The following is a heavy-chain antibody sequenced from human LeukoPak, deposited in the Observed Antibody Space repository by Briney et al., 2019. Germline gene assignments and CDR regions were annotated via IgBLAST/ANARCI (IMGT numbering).Heavy chain of an antibody. D-gene: IGHD3-3*01. Sequence: GASVKVSCTASGGTFSSYAISWVRQAPGQGLEWRGGIIPIFGTANYAQKFQGRVTITTDESTSTAYMELSSLRSEDTAVYYCARENSHDFWSGYFNWFDPWGQGTLVTVSS. V-gene: IGHV1-69*05. CDR3: ARENSHDFWSGYFNWFDP. CDR1: GGTFSSYA. J-gene: IGHJ5*02. CDR2: IIPIFGTA.